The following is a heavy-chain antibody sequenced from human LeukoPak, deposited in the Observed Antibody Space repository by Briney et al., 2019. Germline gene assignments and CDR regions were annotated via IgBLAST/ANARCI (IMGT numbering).Heavy chain of an antibody. CDR2: ISGDGTET. CDR1: GLPFRNYA. J-gene: IGHJ4*02. V-gene: IGHV3-23*01. Sequence: GGSLSLSCAASGLPFRNYAMSWVREAPGKGLEWVSTISGDGTETFFADSVRGRLTISRDNSKSTVSLQMNSLRVEDMAVYYCAKGGHYSFFDYWGRGTLVIVSS. D-gene: IGHD2-15*01. CDR3: AKGGHYSFFDY.